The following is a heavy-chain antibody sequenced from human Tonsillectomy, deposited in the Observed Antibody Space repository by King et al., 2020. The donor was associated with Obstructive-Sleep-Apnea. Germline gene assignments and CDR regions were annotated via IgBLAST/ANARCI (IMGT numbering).Heavy chain of an antibody. J-gene: IGHJ4*02. Sequence: QVQLQQWGAGLLKPSETLSLTCGVYGGSFSGYHWSWIRQPPGKGLEWIWEINHSGSTKYNPSLKIRVTLSVDTSKNQFSLKLSSVTAADTAVYYCARGLPVGATKVFRAKFDYWGQGTLVTVSS. D-gene: IGHD1-26*01. CDR1: GGSFSGYH. CDR2: INHSGST. CDR3: ARGLPVGATKVFRAKFDY. V-gene: IGHV4-34*01.